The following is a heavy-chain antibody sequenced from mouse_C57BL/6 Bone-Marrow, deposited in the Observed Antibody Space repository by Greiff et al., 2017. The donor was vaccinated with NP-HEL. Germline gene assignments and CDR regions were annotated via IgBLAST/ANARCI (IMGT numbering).Heavy chain of an antibody. CDR1: GYTFTDYN. D-gene: IGHD2-4*01. V-gene: IGHV1-22*01. Sequence: EVQLQQSGPELVKPGASVKMSCKASGYTFTDYNMHWVKQSHGKSLEWIGYINPNNGGTSYNQKFKGKATLTVNKSSSTAYMELRSLTSEDSAVYYCASPDYDAGPYYAMDYWGQGTSVTVSS. J-gene: IGHJ4*01. CDR3: ASPDYDAGPYYAMDY. CDR2: INPNNGGT.